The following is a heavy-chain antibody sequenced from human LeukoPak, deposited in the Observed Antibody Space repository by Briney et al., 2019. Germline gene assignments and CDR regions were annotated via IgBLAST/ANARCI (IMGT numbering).Heavy chain of an antibody. CDR2: IKQDGSEK. V-gene: IGHV3-7*03. Sequence: GGSLRLSCAASGFTFSRYWMSWVRQAPGKGLEWVANIKQDGSEKYYVDSVKGRFTISRDNSKNTLYLQINSLRAEDTAVYYCAKDSYDTSIWGQGTLVTVSA. J-gene: IGHJ4*02. CDR1: GFTFSRYW. D-gene: IGHD3-22*01. CDR3: AKDSYDTSI.